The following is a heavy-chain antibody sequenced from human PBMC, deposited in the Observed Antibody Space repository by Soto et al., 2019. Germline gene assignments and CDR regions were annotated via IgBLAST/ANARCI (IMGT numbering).Heavy chain of an antibody. CDR1: GFTFSSYA. J-gene: IGHJ4*02. D-gene: IGHD1-7*01. V-gene: IGHV3-48*02. CDR2: ISSGSKTI. CDR3: AREDVLGTRSFDY. Sequence: EVQLLESGGGLVQPGGSLRLSCAASGFTFSSYAMSWVRQAPGKGLEWVSYISSGSKTIYYAESVKGRFTVSRDNASNSKYLQMNRLSDEDTAVYYCAREDVLGTRSFDYRGKGTMVTVSS.